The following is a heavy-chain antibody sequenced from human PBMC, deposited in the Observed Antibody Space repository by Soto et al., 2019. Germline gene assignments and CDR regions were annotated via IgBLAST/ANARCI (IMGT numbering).Heavy chain of an antibody. CDR2: IYYSGST. J-gene: IGHJ5*02. D-gene: IGHD2-21*02. CDR1: GGSISSSSYF. V-gene: IGHV4-39*01. Sequence: QLQLQESGPGLVKPSETLSLTCSVSGGSISSSSYFWGWIRQPPGKGLEWIGSIYYSGSTYYNPALKSRVTVSVDTSKNHFALKLSSVTAADTAVYYCARHPSDFWFDPWGQGTLVTVSS. CDR3: ARHPSDFWFDP.